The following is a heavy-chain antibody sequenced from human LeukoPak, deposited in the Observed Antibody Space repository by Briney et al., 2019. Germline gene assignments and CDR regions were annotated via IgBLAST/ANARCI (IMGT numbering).Heavy chain of an antibody. D-gene: IGHD2-21*01. Sequence: AGGSLRLSCEVSGLTCSNVWMHWVRQAPGQGLVWVSRINTAGSTVYADPVKGRFTISRDNAKNMVYLQMTSLRAEDTAVYYCASFRDTDNWGRGTMVTVSS. V-gene: IGHV3-74*01. J-gene: IGHJ3*01. CDR2: INTAGST. CDR1: GLTCSNVW. CDR3: ASFRDTDN.